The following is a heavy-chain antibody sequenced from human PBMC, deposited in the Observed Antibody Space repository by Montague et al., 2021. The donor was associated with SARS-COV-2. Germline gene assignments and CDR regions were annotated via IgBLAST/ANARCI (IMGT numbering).Heavy chain of an antibody. Sequence: SETLSLTCTVSGDSISSSNYYWSWIRQPPGKGLEWIGSIYYRGSTYYNPSLKNPVSISVDKPKKQLSLRLSSVTAADTAVYYCASSSYSSRWYYFDYWGQGTLVAVSS. D-gene: IGHD6-13*01. CDR1: GDSISSSNYY. J-gene: IGHJ4*02. CDR2: IYYRGST. V-gene: IGHV4-39*01. CDR3: ASSSYSSRWYYFDY.